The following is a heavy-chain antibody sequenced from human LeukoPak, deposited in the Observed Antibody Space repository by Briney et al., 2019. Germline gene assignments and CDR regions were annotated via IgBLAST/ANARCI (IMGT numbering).Heavy chain of an antibody. Sequence: AGGSLRLSCAASGFTFSSYTMHWVRQAPGKGREWVAVISYDGSNKYYADSMKGRFTISRDNSKNTLYLQMNSLRAEDTAVYYCAREPPGGGFDYWGQGTLVTVSS. D-gene: IGHD3-16*01. CDR3: AREPPGGGFDY. V-gene: IGHV3-30*14. CDR1: GFTFSSYT. J-gene: IGHJ4*02. CDR2: ISYDGSNK.